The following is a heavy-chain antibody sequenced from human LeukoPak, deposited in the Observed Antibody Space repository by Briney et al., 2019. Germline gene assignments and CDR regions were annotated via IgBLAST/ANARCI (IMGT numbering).Heavy chain of an antibody. CDR1: RYTFTDYY. V-gene: IGHV1-69-2*01. CDR3: ATGVLRFLEWYYYMDV. J-gene: IGHJ6*03. D-gene: IGHD3-3*01. Sequence: ASVKVYLKDSRYTFTDYYMHWVKHAPGKGVEWKGLFDTEDGETRYAEKFQGRVTITADTSTDTAYMELSSLRSEDTAVYYCATGVLRFLEWYYYMDVWGKGTTVTVSS. CDR2: FDTEDGET.